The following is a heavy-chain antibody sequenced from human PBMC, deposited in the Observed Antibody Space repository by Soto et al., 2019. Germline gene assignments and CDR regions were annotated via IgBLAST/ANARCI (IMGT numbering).Heavy chain of an antibody. D-gene: IGHD6-13*01. CDR3: VRPYYSSSWFPFDR. J-gene: IGHJ4*02. V-gene: IGHV3-11*01. Sequence: PGGSLRLSCTRSAFDFVDYYMSWIRQAPGKGLEWVSYIDSGDGTTYYTDSVKGRFTISRDNAKKTVYLQMSSLRVEDTALYYCVRPYYSSSWFPFDRWGQGPLVTVSS. CDR1: AFDFVDYY. CDR2: IDSGDGTT.